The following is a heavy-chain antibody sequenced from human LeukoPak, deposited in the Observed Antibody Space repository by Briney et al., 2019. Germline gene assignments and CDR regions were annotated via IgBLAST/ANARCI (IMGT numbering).Heavy chain of an antibody. CDR2: ISSSSTHI. V-gene: IGHV3-21*01. Sequence: GGSLRLSCAASGFTFSRYSMNWVRQTPGKGLEWVSSISSSSTHIYYADSVKGRFTISRDNAKNSLYLQMNSLRAEDTAVYYCAREPTAMILWGQGTLVTVSS. CDR1: GFTFSRYS. D-gene: IGHD5-18*01. J-gene: IGHJ4*02. CDR3: AREPTAMIL.